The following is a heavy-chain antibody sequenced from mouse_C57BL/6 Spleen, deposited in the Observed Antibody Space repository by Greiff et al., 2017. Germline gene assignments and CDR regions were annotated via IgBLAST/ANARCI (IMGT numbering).Heavy chain of an antibody. Sequence: EVKLVASGGGLVQPGGSLSLSCAASGFTFTDYYMSWVRQPPGKALEWLGFIRNKANGYTTEYSASVKGRFTISRDNSQSILYLQMNALRAEDSATYYCARSQLGGLFDYWGQGTTLTVSS. CDR3: ARSQLGGLFDY. CDR1: GFTFTDYY. D-gene: IGHD4-1*02. CDR2: IRNKANGYTT. V-gene: IGHV7-3*01. J-gene: IGHJ2*01.